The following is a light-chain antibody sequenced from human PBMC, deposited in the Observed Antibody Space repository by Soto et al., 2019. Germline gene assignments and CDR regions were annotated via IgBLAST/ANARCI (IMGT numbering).Light chain of an antibody. CDR2: GAS. V-gene: IGKV1-5*01. J-gene: IGKJ2*01. CDR3: QQYSSSSPT. CDR1: QSISSW. Sequence: DIQMTQSPSTLSASVGDRVTITCRASQSISSWLAWYQQKPGKAPKLLIYGASSLESGVPSGFSGSGSVTEFTLTIDSLQPDDFATYYCQQYSSSSPTFGQGTKLEI.